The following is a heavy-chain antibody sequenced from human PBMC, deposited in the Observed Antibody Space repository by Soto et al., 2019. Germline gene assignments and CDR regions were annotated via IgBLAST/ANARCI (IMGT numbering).Heavy chain of an antibody. D-gene: IGHD5-18*01. V-gene: IGHV3-21*01. Sequence: EVQLVESGGGLVKPGGSLRLSCEASGFTFSSYSLNWVRQAPGKGLEWVSSISSSTNYIYYADSVKGRFTISRDNAKNSLYLQMNSLRAEDTAVYYCAKEGDSYGPYYFDYWGQGTLVTVSS. J-gene: IGHJ4*02. CDR2: ISSSTNYI. CDR1: GFTFSSYS. CDR3: AKEGDSYGPYYFDY.